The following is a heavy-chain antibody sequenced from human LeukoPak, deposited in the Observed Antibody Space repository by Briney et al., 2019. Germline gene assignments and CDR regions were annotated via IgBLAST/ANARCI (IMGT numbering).Heavy chain of an antibody. Sequence: SETLSLTCTVSGGSISSYYWSWIRQPPGKGLEWIGYIYYSGSTNYNPSLKSRVTISVDTSKNQFSLKLSSVTAADTAVYYCARHEDYYGSGSYLGIDYWGQGTLVTVSS. D-gene: IGHD3-10*01. V-gene: IGHV4-59*08. CDR2: IYYSGST. CDR1: GGSISSYY. CDR3: ARHEDYYGSGSYLGIDY. J-gene: IGHJ4*02.